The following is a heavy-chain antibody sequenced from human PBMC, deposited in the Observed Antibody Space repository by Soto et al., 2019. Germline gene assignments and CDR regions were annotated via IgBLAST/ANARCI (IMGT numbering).Heavy chain of an antibody. Sequence: QVQLQQWSAGLLTPSEALSLACAVYGGSFNGYLWSGVRQPPGEGLEWIGEINYSGSTNYNPSLKSRGTISAYTSKNQFSLTLISVTAADPAVYDCASGFRRDSSSPWGQGTLVTVSS. CDR3: ASGFRRDSSSP. V-gene: IGHV4-34*01. CDR2: INYSGST. CDR1: GGSFNGYL. J-gene: IGHJ5*02. D-gene: IGHD6-13*01.